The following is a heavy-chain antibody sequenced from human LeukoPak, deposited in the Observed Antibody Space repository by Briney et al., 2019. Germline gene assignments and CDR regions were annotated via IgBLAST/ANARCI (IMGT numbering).Heavy chain of an antibody. J-gene: IGHJ4*02. D-gene: IGHD5-12*01. CDR1: GGSISSSGYY. V-gene: IGHV4-39*01. CDR3: ARRRIVATIDY. CDR2: ISYTGTT. Sequence: PSETLSLTCGVSGGSISSSGYYWAWIRQPPGTGLEWIGSISYTGTTYYNPFLKSRLTISADRSKNQFSLKLTSVTAADTAVYYCARRRIVATIDYWGQGTLVTVSS.